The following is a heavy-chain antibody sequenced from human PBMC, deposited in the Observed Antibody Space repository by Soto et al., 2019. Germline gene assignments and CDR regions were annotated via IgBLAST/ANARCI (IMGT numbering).Heavy chain of an antibody. CDR1: GGSVNSGNYY. D-gene: IGHD1-1*01. CDR3: ARVERGTATTVVDAFDI. V-gene: IGHV4-34*01. Sequence: QVQLQQWGAGLLKPSETLSLTCAVFGGSVNSGNYYWSWIRQPPGKGLEWIGEMSHSGGTHFNPSLQRRVTISVDTSQNQFSLKMGSVTAADTALYYCARVERGTATTVVDAFDICGPGTMVTVAS. J-gene: IGHJ3*02. CDR2: MSHSGGT.